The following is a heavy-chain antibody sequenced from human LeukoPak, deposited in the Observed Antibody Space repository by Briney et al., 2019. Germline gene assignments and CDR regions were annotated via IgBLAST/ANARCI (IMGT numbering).Heavy chain of an antibody. V-gene: IGHV3-23*01. Sequence: QPGGSLGLSCAASGFTFSNYAMNWVRQAPGKGLEWVSSISGSGDDPSYADSVKGRFTISRDNSRNTLYLQMNSLRAEDTAVYYCAKQFVDIWGQGTLVTVSS. J-gene: IGHJ5*02. CDR3: AKQFVDI. D-gene: IGHD5-24*01. CDR1: GFTFSNYA. CDR2: ISGSGDDP.